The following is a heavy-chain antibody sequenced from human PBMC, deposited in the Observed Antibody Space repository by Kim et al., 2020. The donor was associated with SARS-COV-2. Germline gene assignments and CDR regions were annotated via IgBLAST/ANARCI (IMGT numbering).Heavy chain of an antibody. CDR2: INHSGST. CDR1: GGSFSGYY. J-gene: IGHJ6*02. Sequence: SETLSLTCAVYGGSFSGYYWSWIRQPPGKGLEWIGEINHSGSTNYNPSLKSRVTISVDTSKNQFSLKLSSVTAADTAVYYCARGFWRRLWYYYYGMDVWGQGTTVTVSS. CDR3: ARGFWRRLWYYYYGMDV. V-gene: IGHV4-34*01. D-gene: IGHD3-3*01.